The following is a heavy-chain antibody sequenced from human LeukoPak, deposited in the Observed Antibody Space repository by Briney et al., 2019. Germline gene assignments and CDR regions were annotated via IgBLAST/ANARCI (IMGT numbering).Heavy chain of an antibody. Sequence: GGSLRLSCAASGFTFSSSAMSWVRQAPGKGLEWVSAISNNGGYTYYADSVQGRFTISRDNSENTLSLQMNSLRADDTAIYYCAKSCNSGNCYYNYWGQGTLVTVSS. J-gene: IGHJ4*02. V-gene: IGHV3-23*01. CDR3: AKSCNSGNCYYNY. CDR2: ISNNGGYT. D-gene: IGHD2/OR15-2a*01. CDR1: GFTFSSSA.